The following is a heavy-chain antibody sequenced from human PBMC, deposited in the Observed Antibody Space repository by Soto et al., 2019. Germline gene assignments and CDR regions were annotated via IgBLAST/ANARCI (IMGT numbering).Heavy chain of an antibody. CDR1: GGTFSSYA. D-gene: IGHD2-15*01. J-gene: IGHJ6*02. CDR2: IIPIFGTA. CDR3: ARALYTTPFSHYYSGMDV. Sequence: QVQLVQSGAEVKKPGSSVKVSCKASGGTFSSYAISWVRQAPGQGLQWMGGIIPIFGTANYAHKFQGRGTITADESTSTAYMELSSLRSEDTAVYCCARALYTTPFSHYYSGMDVWGQGTTVTVSS. V-gene: IGHV1-69*01.